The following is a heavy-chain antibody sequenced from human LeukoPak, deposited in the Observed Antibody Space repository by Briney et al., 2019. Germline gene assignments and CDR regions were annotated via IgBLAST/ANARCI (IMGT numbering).Heavy chain of an antibody. D-gene: IGHD6-13*01. CDR2: IDPSDSYT. J-gene: IGHJ6*02. CDR1: GYSFTSYW. V-gene: IGHV5-10-1*01. CDR3: ARISSSSWYAGFINYYGMDV. Sequence: GESLQISCKGSGYSFTSYWIGWVRQMPGKGLEWTGRIDPSDSYTNYSPSFQGHVTISADKSISTAYLQWSSLKASDTAMYYCARISSSSWYAGFINYYGMDVWGQGTTVTVSS.